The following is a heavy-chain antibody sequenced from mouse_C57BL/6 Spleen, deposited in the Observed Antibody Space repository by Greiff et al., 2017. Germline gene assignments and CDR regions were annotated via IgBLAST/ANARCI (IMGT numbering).Heavy chain of an antibody. CDR3: ARRHYGSEGYFDV. D-gene: IGHD1-1*01. CDR1: GYTFTSYW. J-gene: IGHJ1*03. Sequence: VQLQQSGAELAKPGASVKLSCKASGYTFTSYWMHWVKQRPGQGLEWIGYINPSSGYTKYNQKFKDTATLTADKSSSTAYMQLCSLTYEHSAVYYCARRHYGSEGYFDVWGTGTTVTVSS. V-gene: IGHV1-7*01. CDR2: INPSSGYT.